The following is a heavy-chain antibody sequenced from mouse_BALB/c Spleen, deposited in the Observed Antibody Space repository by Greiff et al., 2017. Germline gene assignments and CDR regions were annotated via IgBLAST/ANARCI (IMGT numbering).Heavy chain of an antibody. CDR1: GYTFTSYY. CDR2: INPSNGGT. Sequence: QVQLRQSGAELVKPGASVKLSCKASGYTFTSYYMYWVKQRPGQGLEWIGEINPSNGGTNFNEKFKSKATLTVDKSSSTAYMQLSSLTSEDSAVYYCTRSGDFDYWGQGTTLTVSS. V-gene: IGHV1S81*02. D-gene: IGHD3-1*01. J-gene: IGHJ2*01. CDR3: TRSGDFDY.